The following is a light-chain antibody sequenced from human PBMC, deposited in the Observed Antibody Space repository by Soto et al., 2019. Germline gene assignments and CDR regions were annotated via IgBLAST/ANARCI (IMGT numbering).Light chain of an antibody. CDR1: QSVSSSY. Sequence: EIVWTQSPATLSLSPGERANLSCRASQSVSSSYLAWYQQKPGQAPRLLIYGASSRATGIPDRFSGSGSGTDFTLTISRLEPEDFAVYYCQQYGSPPWTFGQRTMVDI. J-gene: IGKJ1*01. CDR2: GAS. V-gene: IGKV3-20*01. CDR3: QQYGSPPWT.